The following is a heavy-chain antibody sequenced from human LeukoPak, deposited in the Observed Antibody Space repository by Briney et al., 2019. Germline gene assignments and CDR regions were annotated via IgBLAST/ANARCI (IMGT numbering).Heavy chain of an antibody. J-gene: IGHJ5*02. CDR1: GGSFSGYY. V-gene: IGHV4-34*01. D-gene: IGHD3-10*01. Sequence: SETLSLTCAVYGGSFSGYYWSWIRQPPGKGLEWIGEINHSGSTNYNPSLKSRVTISVDTSKNQFSLKLSSVTAADTAVYYCARQMGVRGVIWFRFDPWGQGTLVTVSS. CDR2: INHSGST. CDR3: ARQMGVRGVIWFRFDP.